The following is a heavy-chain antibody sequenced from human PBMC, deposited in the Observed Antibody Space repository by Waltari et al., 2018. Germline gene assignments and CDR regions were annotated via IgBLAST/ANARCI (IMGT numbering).Heavy chain of an antibody. CDR2: INHSGNT. J-gene: IGHJ6*03. D-gene: IGHD1-26*01. V-gene: IGHV4-34*02. Sequence: QVQLRQWGAGLLKPSETLSLTCAVYGGSFSGYHWSWIRQPPGKGLEWIGEINHSGNTNQNPSLKSRVTISVDTSKNQFSLQLTSVTAADTAVYYCARNWELRGGMDVWGKGTTVTVSS. CDR1: GGSFSGYH. CDR3: ARNWELRGGMDV.